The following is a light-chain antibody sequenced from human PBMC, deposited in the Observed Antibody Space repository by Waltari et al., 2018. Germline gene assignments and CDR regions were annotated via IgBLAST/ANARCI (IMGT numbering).Light chain of an antibody. V-gene: IGKV1-39*01. CDR3: QHNYVTPRYR. CDR2: KAS. CDR1: ENVNNY. Sequence: DIQMTQSPSSLSASVGDRVTITCRASENVNNYLNWYQQKPGKAPKLLIYKASTLQSGVPSRFSGSGSGTDYTFTISSLQSEDVATYYSQHNYVTPRYRFGQGIKVETK. J-gene: IGKJ2*03.